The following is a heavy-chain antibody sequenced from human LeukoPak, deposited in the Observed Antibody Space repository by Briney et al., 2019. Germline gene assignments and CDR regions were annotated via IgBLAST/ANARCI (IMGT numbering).Heavy chain of an antibody. Sequence: SETLSLTCTVTGGSISSYYWSWIRQPAGKGLEWIGRIYTSGSTNYNPSLKSRVTMSVDTSKNQFSLKLSSVTAADTAVYYYARDGFDGSYYYYYMDVWGKGTTVTVSS. J-gene: IGHJ6*03. V-gene: IGHV4-4*07. CDR1: GGSISSYY. CDR3: ARDGFDGSYYYYYMDV. D-gene: IGHD1-26*01. CDR2: IYTSGST.